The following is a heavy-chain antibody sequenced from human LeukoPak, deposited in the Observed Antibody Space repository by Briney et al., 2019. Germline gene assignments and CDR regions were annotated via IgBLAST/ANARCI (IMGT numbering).Heavy chain of an antibody. CDR1: GITFTNYW. D-gene: IGHD3-3*01. CDR3: TSRYDFWSGYFQGYYFDF. J-gene: IGHJ4*02. V-gene: IGHV3-7*01. Sequence: PGGSLRLSCAAPGITFTNYWMHWVRQAPGKGLESVAYIHPDGTEKYYMESLRGRFAISRDNAKNSLYLQMSNLRDEDTAVYYCTSRYDFWSGYFQGYYFDFWGQGSLVTISS. CDR2: IHPDGTEK.